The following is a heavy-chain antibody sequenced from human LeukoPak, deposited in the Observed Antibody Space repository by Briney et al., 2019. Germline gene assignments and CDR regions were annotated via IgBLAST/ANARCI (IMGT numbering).Heavy chain of an antibody. CDR1: GGSFSGYS. CDR2: INHSGGT. D-gene: IGHD4-17*01. V-gene: IGHV4-34*01. Sequence: SETLSLTCAVYGGSFSGYSWNWIRQPPVKGLEWIGEINHSGGTNYNPSLKSRVTISVDTSKNQFSLKLSSVTAADTAVYYCARKSHDYGDYDWFDPWGQGTLVTVSS. J-gene: IGHJ5*02. CDR3: ARKSHDYGDYDWFDP.